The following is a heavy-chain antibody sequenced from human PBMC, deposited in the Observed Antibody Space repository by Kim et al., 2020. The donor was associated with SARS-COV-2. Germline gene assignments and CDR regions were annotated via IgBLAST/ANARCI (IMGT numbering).Heavy chain of an antibody. CDR2: ISGSGGST. J-gene: IGHJ4*02. D-gene: IGHD6-19*01. CDR3: ANDRKLAVAGTAGELGGY. Sequence: GGSLRLSCAASGFTFSSYAMSWVRQAPGKGLEWVSAISGSGGSTYYADSVKGRFTISRDNSKNTLYLQMNSLRAEDTAVYYCANDRKLAVAGTAGELGGYWGQGTLVTVSS. V-gene: IGHV3-23*01. CDR1: GFTFSSYA.